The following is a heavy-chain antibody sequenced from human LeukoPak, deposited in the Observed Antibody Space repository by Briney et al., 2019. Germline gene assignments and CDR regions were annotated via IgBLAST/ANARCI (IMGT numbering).Heavy chain of an antibody. D-gene: IGHD4-23*01. CDR3: ATESVGNSLLDF. Sequence: ASVKVSCKTSGGTLTNYYIHWVRQAPGQVLEWMGLAIPDGGSTTYAQKFQGRVTMTRDTSTGTVYMELSRLRSEDTAVYYCATESVGNSLLDFWGQGTLVTVSS. J-gene: IGHJ4*02. V-gene: IGHV1-46*01. CDR1: GGTLTNYY. CDR2: AIPDGGST.